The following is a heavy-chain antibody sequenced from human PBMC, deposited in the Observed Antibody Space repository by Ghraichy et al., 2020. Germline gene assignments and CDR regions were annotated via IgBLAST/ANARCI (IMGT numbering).Heavy chain of an antibody. D-gene: IGHD2-15*01. CDR3: AKDHQLRPYCSGGSCYFGYFDY. J-gene: IGHJ4*02. CDR1: GFTFSSYG. CDR2: ISYDGSNK. Sequence: LSLTCAASGFTFSSYGMHWVRQAPGKGLEWVAVISYDGSNKYYADSVKGRFTISRDNSKNTLYLQMNSLRAEDTAVYYCAKDHQLRPYCSGGSCYFGYFDYWGQGTLVTVSS. V-gene: IGHV3-30*18.